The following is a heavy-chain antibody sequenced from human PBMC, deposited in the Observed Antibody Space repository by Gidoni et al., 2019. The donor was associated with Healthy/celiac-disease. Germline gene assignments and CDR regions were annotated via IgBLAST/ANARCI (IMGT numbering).Heavy chain of an antibody. CDR3: ARGRRPMIVVVIYDY. J-gene: IGHJ4*02. CDR1: GGSFRGYY. CDR2: VNHSGST. Sequence: QVQLQQWGAGLLKPSETLSLTCAVYGGSFRGYYWSWIRQPPGKGLEWIGEVNHSGSTNYNPSLKSRVTISVDTSKNQFSLKLSSVTAADTAVYYCARGRRPMIVVVIYDYWGQGTLVTVSS. V-gene: IGHV4-34*01. D-gene: IGHD3-22*01.